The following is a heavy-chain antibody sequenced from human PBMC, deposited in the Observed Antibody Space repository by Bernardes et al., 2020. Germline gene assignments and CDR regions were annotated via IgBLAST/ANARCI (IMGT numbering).Heavy chain of an antibody. Sequence: SVPTLVKPTQTLTLTCTFSGFSLSTSGVGVGWIRQPPGKALEWLALIYWDDDKRYSPSLKSRLTITKDTSKNQVVLTMTNMDPVDTATYYCARDSSAGVATITSGFDPWGQGTLVTVSS. D-gene: IGHD5-12*01. CDR2: IYWDDDK. CDR3: ARDSSAGVATITSGFDP. V-gene: IGHV2-5*02. J-gene: IGHJ5*02. CDR1: GFSLSTSGVG.